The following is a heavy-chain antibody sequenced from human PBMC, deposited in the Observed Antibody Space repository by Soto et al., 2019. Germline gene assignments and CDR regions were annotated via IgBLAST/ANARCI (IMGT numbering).Heavy chain of an antibody. CDR1: GYTFTSYY. CDR3: ARSGVPDSYGYLYYFDY. V-gene: IGHV1-46*01. D-gene: IGHD5-18*01. J-gene: IGHJ4*02. CDR2: ISPSGGST. Sequence: ASVKVSCKASGYTFTSYYMHWVRQAPGQGLEWMGIISPSGGSTSYAQKFQGRVTMTRDTSTSTVYMELSSLRSEDTAVYYCARSGVPDSYGYLYYFDYWGQGTLVTVSS.